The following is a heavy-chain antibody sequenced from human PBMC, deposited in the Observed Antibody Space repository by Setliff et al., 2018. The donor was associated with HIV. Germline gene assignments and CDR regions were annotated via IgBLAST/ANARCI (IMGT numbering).Heavy chain of an antibody. Sequence: PGGSLRLSCAACGFIFSSYAMHWVRQSPGKGLEWVAVMSYDGNNKYYADSVKGRFTISIDNSKNTRFLQMNSLRPEDTAVYYCARDCQVGWVFTYGMDVWGQGTLVTVSS. CDR3: ARDCQVGWVFTYGMDV. V-gene: IGHV3-30*01. D-gene: IGHD6-13*01. CDR1: GFIFSSYA. CDR2: MSYDGNNK. J-gene: IGHJ6*02.